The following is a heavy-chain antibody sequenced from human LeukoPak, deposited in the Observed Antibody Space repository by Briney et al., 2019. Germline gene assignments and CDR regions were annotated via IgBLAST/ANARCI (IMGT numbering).Heavy chain of an antibody. Sequence: ASVKVSCKASGYTFTSYYMHWVRQAPGQGLEWMGIINPSGGSTSYAQKFQGRVTMTRDMSTSTVYMELSSLRSEDTAVYYCARDHCSSTSCYLYFDYWGQGTLVTVPS. J-gene: IGHJ4*02. D-gene: IGHD2-2*01. CDR3: ARDHCSSTSCYLYFDY. CDR1: GYTFTSYY. CDR2: INPSGGST. V-gene: IGHV1-46*01.